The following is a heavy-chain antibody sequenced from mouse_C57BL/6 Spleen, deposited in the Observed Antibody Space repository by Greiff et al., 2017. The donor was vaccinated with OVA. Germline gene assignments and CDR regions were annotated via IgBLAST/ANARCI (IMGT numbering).Heavy chain of an antibody. V-gene: IGHV1-82*01. CDR3: ARGYYDYNDY. J-gene: IGHJ2*01. Sequence: VQLQQSGPELVKPGASVKISCKASGYAFSSSWMNWVKQRPGKGLEWIGRIYPGDGDTNYNGKFKGKATLTADKSSSTAYMQLSSLTSEDSAVYFCARGYYDYNDYWGQGTTLTVSS. D-gene: IGHD2-4*01. CDR1: GYAFSSSW. CDR2: IYPGDGDT.